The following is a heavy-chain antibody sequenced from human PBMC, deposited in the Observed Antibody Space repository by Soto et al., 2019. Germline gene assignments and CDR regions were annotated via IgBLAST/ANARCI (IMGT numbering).Heavy chain of an antibody. CDR1: GGSISTHY. V-gene: IGHV4-59*11. CDR3: ARDYYGDYYFDS. CDR2: IDYKGNT. D-gene: IGHD4-17*01. J-gene: IGHJ4*02. Sequence: PSDTLSLTCTVSGGSISTHYWNWVRQPPGKGLEWIGYIDYKGNTKYNPSLKSRVTTSVDTSNNQFSLNLNSVTAADTAVYHCARDYYGDYYFDSWGQGILVTVSS.